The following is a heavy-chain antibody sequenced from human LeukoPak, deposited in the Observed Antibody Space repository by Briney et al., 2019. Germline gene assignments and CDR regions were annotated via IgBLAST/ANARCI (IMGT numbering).Heavy chain of an antibody. V-gene: IGHV6-1*01. D-gene: IGHD2-8*01. CDR1: GDSVSSNSAT. CDR2: TYYRSKWSN. Sequence: SQTLSLTFAISGDSVSSNSATWNWIRQSPSRGLEWLGRTYYRSKWSNDYAVSVQSRITINPDTSKNQFSLQLNSVTPDDTAMYYCTRALGVVFDLWGQGTLVTVSS. J-gene: IGHJ4*02. CDR3: TRALGVVFDL.